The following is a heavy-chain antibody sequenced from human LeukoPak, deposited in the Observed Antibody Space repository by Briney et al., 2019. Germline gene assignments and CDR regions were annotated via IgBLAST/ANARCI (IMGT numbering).Heavy chain of an antibody. CDR3: ARERAAGYGDFDY. CDR1: GGSISSGGYS. V-gene: IGHV4-30-4*07. Sequence: TLSLTRAVSGGSISSGGYSWSWIRQPPGKGLEWIGYIYYSGSTYYNPSLKSRVTISVDTSRNQFSLKLSSVTAADTAVYYCARERAAGYGDFDYWGQGTLVTVSS. CDR2: IYYSGST. D-gene: IGHD4-17*01. J-gene: IGHJ4*02.